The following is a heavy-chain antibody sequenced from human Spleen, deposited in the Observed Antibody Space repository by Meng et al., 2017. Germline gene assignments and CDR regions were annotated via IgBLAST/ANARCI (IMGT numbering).Heavy chain of an antibody. CDR3: ARDEDISAAGKLFGDY. D-gene: IGHD6-13*01. CDR1: DYNSPGSY. CDR2: IDPKNGDT. J-gene: IGHJ4*02. Sequence: QLQLVRSGARVKKPGASRKFSCTPSDYNSPGSYMRWVRQAPGQGLEWMGRIDPKNGDTHYAQKFQGRVTMTGDTSISTAYMDLSGLRSDDTAVYYCARDEDISAAGKLFGDYWGQGTLVTVSS. V-gene: IGHV1-2*06.